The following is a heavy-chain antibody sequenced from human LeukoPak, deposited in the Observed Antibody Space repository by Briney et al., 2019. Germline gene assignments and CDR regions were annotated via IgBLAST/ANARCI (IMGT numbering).Heavy chain of an antibody. Sequence: GGSLTLSCAASGFTFTNYALSWVRQAPGKGLEWVSGISASGGSTYYADSVKGRFTISRDNSKNTLFLQMNSLRAEDTAVYHCAKSDSSSWYEFYPWGQGALVSASS. D-gene: IGHD6-13*01. CDR3: AKSDSSSWYEFYP. CDR2: ISASGGST. J-gene: IGHJ5*02. CDR1: GFTFTNYA. V-gene: IGHV3-23*01.